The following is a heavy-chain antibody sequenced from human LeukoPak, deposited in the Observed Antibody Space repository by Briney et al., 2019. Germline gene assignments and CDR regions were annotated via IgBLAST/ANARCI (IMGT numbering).Heavy chain of an antibody. CDR3: AKEEQYSYAI. J-gene: IGHJ4*02. Sequence: GRSLRLSCAASGFTFSSYGMHWVRQAPGKGLEWVAVISYDGSNKYYADSVKGRLTISRDNSKNTLYLQMNSLRAEDTAVYYCAKEEQYSYAIWGQGTLVTVSS. V-gene: IGHV3-30*18. D-gene: IGHD5-18*01. CDR1: GFTFSSYG. CDR2: ISYDGSNK.